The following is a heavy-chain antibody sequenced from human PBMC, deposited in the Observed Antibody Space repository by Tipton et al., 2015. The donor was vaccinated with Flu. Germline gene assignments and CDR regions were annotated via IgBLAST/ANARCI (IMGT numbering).Heavy chain of an antibody. J-gene: IGHJ1*01. D-gene: IGHD2-21*02. Sequence: SLRLSCATSGFTFSSSWMHWVRQTPGKGLVWVSRINGDGSNTVYADSVKGRFTVSRDNAKNTMYLQMNSLRAEDTAVYYCARVGDIAYCGGDCYGFFHHWGQGTLVSVSS. CDR3: ARVGDIAYCGGDCYGFFHH. CDR1: GFTFSSSW. V-gene: IGHV3-74*01. CDR2: INGDGSNT.